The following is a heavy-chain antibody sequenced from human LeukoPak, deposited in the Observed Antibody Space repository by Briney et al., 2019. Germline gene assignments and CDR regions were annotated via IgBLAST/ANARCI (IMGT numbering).Heavy chain of an antibody. CDR3: ASPQQWLVDAFDI. D-gene: IGHD6-19*01. V-gene: IGHV5-51*01. CDR1: GYSFTSYW. CDR2: IYPGDSDT. J-gene: IGHJ3*02. Sequence: GESLKISCKGSGYSFTSYWIGWVRQMPGKGLEWMGIIYPGDSDTRYSPSFQGQVTISADKSISTAYLQWSSLKASDTAMYYCASPQQWLVDAFDIWGQGTMVTVSS.